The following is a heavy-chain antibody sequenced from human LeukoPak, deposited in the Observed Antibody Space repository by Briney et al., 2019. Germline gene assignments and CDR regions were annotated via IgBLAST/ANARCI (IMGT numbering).Heavy chain of an antibody. CDR1: GFTFSSYA. CDR3: ATRTGAYYFDY. V-gene: IGHV3-23*01. D-gene: IGHD7-27*01. Sequence: GGSLRLSCAASGFTFSSYAMSWVRQAPGKGLEWVSAISGSGGSTYYADSVKGRFTISRDNSKNTLYLQMNSLRAEDTAVYYRATRTGAYYFDYWGQGTLVTVSS. J-gene: IGHJ4*02. CDR2: ISGSGGST.